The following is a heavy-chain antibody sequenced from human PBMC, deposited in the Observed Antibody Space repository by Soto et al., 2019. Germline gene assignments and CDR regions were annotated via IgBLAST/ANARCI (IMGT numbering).Heavy chain of an antibody. Sequence: QVQLQQWGAGLLKPSETLSLTCAVSGGSFSGYYWSRIRQPPGKGLEWNGEINHSGSTNYNPSLKSRVTISVDTSTKQFSLKLSSVTAAGTAVYYCSSGSEAFDIWGQGTMVTVSS. V-gene: IGHV4-34*01. CDR1: GGSFSGYY. J-gene: IGHJ3*02. CDR2: INHSGST. CDR3: SSGSEAFDI.